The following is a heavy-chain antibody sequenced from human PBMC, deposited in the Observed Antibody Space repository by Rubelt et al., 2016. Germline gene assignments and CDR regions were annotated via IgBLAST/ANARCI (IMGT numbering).Heavy chain of an antibody. D-gene: IGHD1-26*01. CDR2: IYYSGST. CDR1: GGSISSSSYY. Sequence: QLQLQESGPGLVKPSETLSLTCTVSGGSISSSSYYWGWIRQPPGKGLEWIGGIYYSGSTYYNPSLKSRVTRSGETPKNQVSRKLCSVTAADTAVYYCARGRPAQPVGADFRVWGQGTLVTVSS. J-gene: IGHJ4*02. CDR3: ARGRPAQPVGADFRV. V-gene: IGHV4-39*01.